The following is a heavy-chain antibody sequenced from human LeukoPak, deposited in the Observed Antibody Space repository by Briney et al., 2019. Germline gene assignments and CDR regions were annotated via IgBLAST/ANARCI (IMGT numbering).Heavy chain of an antibody. D-gene: IGHD2-21*01. CDR3: ARAARLWWQPKIFDY. V-gene: IGHV1-46*01. Sequence: GASVKVSCKASGYTFTSYYMHWVRQAPGQGLEWMGIINPSGGSTSYAQKFQGRVTMTRDTSISTAYMELSRLRSDDTAVYYCARAARLWWQPKIFDYWGQGTLVTVSS. CDR1: GYTFTSYY. CDR2: INPSGGST. J-gene: IGHJ4*02.